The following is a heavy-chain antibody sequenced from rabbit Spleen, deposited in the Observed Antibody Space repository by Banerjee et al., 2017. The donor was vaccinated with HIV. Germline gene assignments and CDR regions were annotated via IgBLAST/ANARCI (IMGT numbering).Heavy chain of an antibody. V-gene: IGHV1S47*01. CDR1: GFDFSNYG. J-gene: IGHJ3*01. Sequence: QEQLVESGGGLVQPGGSLKLSCKASGFDFSNYGVSWVRQAPGKGLEWIGYIEPIFGNTYYANWVNGRFTISSHNAQNTLYLQLSSLTAADTATYFCTRAIVPWLGLTRLDLWGPGTLVTVS. CDR2: IEPIFGNT. CDR3: TRAIVPWLGLTRLDL. D-gene: IGHD4-1*01.